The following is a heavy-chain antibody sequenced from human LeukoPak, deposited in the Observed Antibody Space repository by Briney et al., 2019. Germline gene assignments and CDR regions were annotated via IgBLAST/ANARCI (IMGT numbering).Heavy chain of an antibody. V-gene: IGHV3-23*01. D-gene: IGHD6-19*01. CDR2: ISGSGDST. CDR1: GFTFSSND. Sequence: PGGSLRLSCAASGFTFSSNDMGWVRQTPGKGLEWVSGISGSGDSTFYGDSVKGRFTISRDNSKYTLYVQMNSLRVEDTAVYYCARRSGWSYYFDYWGQGTLVTVSS. CDR3: ARRSGWSYYFDY. J-gene: IGHJ4*02.